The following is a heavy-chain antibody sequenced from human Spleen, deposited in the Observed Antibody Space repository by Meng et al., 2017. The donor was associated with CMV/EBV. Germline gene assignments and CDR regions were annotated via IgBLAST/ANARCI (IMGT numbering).Heavy chain of an antibody. CDR1: GFSFSGSA. CDR3: ARYDFWSGTENGMDV. Sequence: GGSLRLSCAASGFSFSGSAMNWVRQGPGKGLEWVSTISGSGGTTYYADSVKGRFTISRDNSKNTLYLQMNSLRAEDTAVYYCARYDFWSGTENGMDVWGQGTTVTVSS. V-gene: IGHV3-23*01. D-gene: IGHD3-3*01. J-gene: IGHJ6*02. CDR2: ISGSGGTT.